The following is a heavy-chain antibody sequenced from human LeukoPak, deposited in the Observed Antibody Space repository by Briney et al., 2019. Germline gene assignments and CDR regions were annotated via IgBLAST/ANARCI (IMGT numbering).Heavy chain of an antibody. V-gene: IGHV3-21*04. Sequence: GGSLRLSCAASGFTFSSYSMNWVRQAPGKGLEWVSSISSSSSDIYYADSVKGRFTISRDNSKNTLYLQMNSLRAEDTAVYYCAKSPYYYDSSGYFDYWGQGTLVTVSS. CDR3: AKSPYYYDSSGYFDY. CDR2: ISSSSSDI. CDR1: GFTFSSYS. D-gene: IGHD3-22*01. J-gene: IGHJ4*02.